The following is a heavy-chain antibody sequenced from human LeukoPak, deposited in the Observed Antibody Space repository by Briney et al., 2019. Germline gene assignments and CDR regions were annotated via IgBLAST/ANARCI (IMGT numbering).Heavy chain of an antibody. CDR1: GFTFSSYW. CDR3: ARVILAGTDPAFDY. J-gene: IGHJ4*02. V-gene: IGHV3-7*01. D-gene: IGHD6-19*01. Sequence: GGSLRLSCAASGFTFSSYWMSWVRQAPGKGLEWVANIKQDGSEKYYVDSVKGRFTISRDNAKNSLYLQMNSLRAEDTAVYYCARVILAGTDPAFDYWGQGTLVTVSS. CDR2: IKQDGSEK.